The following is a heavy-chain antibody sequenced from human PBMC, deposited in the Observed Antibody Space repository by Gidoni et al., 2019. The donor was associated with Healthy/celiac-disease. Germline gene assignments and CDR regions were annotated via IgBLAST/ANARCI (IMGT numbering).Heavy chain of an antibody. V-gene: IGHV4-38-2*02. CDR3: ARVSSSWSVWFDP. CDR2: IYHSGST. J-gene: IGHJ5*02. CDR1: GYSISSGYY. D-gene: IGHD6-13*01. Sequence: QVQLQESGPGLVKPSGTLSLPCTVSGYSISSGYYWGWIRHPPGKGLEWIGSIYHSGSTYYNPSLKSRVTISVDTSKNQFSLKLSSVTAADTAVYYCARVSSSWSVWFDPWGQGTLVTVSS.